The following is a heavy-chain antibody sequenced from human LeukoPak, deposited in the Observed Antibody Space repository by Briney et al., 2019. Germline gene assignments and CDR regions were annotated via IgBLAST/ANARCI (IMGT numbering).Heavy chain of an antibody. V-gene: IGHV4-39*07. D-gene: IGHD1-1*01. J-gene: IGHJ4*02. Sequence: PSETLSLTCTVSGGSISSSSYYWGWIRQPPGKGLEWIGSIYYSGGTYYNPSLKSRVTISVDTSKNQFSLKLSSVTAADTAVYYCARSTKYSLRYNDYWGQGTLVTVSS. CDR1: GGSISSSSYY. CDR2: IYYSGGT. CDR3: ARSTKYSLRYNDY.